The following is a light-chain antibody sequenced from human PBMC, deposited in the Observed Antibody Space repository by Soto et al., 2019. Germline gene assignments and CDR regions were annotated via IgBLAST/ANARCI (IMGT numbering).Light chain of an antibody. J-gene: IGLJ2*01. CDR1: SSDVGGYNY. V-gene: IGLV2-14*01. Sequence: QSVLTQPTSVSGSAGLSITISCTGASSDVGGYNYVSWYQQHPGKAPKLMIYDVSNRPSGVSNRFSGSKSGNTASLTISGLQAEDETDYYCSAYTSSSTLVFGGGTKLTV. CDR2: DVS. CDR3: SAYTSSSTLV.